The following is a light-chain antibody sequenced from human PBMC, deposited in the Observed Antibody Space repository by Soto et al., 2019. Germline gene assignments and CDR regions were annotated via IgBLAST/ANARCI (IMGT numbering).Light chain of an antibody. Sequence: EIVLTQSPGTLSLSPGERATLSCRASQSVSSSYLVWYQQKPGQAPRLLIYGASSRAIGIPDRFSGSGSGTEFTLAISRLEPEDLAVYYCQQYGSSPFTFGGGTRVEI. CDR3: QQYGSSPFT. J-gene: IGKJ4*01. CDR1: QSVSSSY. V-gene: IGKV3-20*01. CDR2: GAS.